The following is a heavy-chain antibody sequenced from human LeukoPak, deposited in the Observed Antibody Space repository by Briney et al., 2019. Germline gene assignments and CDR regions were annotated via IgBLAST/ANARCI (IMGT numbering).Heavy chain of an antibody. D-gene: IGHD4-17*01. J-gene: IGHJ4*02. CDR1: GGSFSSYY. CDR2: IYTSGST. Sequence: SETLSLTCAVYGGSFSSYYWSWIRQPAGKGLEWIGRIYTSGSTNYNPSLKSRVTMSVDTSKNQFSLKLSSVTAADTAVYYCARGVNPYGDYEVGILASPHFDYWGQGTLVTVSS. CDR3: ARGVNPYGDYEVGILASPHFDY. V-gene: IGHV4-59*10.